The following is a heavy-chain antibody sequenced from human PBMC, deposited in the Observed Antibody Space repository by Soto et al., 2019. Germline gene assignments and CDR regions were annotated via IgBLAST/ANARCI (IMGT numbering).Heavy chain of an antibody. V-gene: IGHV1-3*05. D-gene: IGHD1-20*01. J-gene: IGHJ4*02. CDR3: ARGITRPAPLDY. CDR1: GYTFTSYA. Sequence: QVQLVQSGAEEKKPGASVKVSCKASGYTFTSYAMHWVRQAPGQRLEWMGWINAGNGNTKYSQKFQGRVTITRDTSAITAYMELSSLRSEDTAVYYGARGITRPAPLDYWGQGTLVTVSS. CDR2: INAGNGNT.